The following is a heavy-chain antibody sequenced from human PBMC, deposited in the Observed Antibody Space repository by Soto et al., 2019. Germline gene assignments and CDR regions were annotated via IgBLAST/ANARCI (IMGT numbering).Heavy chain of an antibody. CDR1: GGSIRNYY. CDR3: ARGRPHLDY. Sequence: SETLSLTCTVSGGSIRNYYWSWIRQPAGKGLEWIGRFSTSGTTDYNPSLKSRVTISIDTSKNQFSLKVSSVTAADTAVYYCARGRPHLDYWGQGTLGTVSS. J-gene: IGHJ4*02. CDR2: FSTSGTT. V-gene: IGHV4-4*07.